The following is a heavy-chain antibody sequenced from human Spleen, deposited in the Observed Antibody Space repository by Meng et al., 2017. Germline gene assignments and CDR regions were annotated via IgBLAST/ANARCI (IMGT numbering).Heavy chain of an antibody. D-gene: IGHD6-13*01. J-gene: IGHJ4*02. CDR1: GFTLNNFA. CDR3: TSQTGIAAAGLY. CDR2: ISSSGSTT. V-gene: IGHV3-48*03. Sequence: GGSLRLSCEASGFTLNNFAIHWVRQAPGKGLEWVSYISSSGSTTCSADSVKGRFTISRDNAKTSLYLHMNSLRTEDTAVYYCTSQTGIAAAGLYWGQGTLVTVSS.